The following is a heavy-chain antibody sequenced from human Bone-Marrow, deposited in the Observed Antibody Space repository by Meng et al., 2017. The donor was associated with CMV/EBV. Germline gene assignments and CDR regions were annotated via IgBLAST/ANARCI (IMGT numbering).Heavy chain of an antibody. CDR1: GFTFSNAW. CDR2: IKSKTDGGTT. V-gene: IGHV3-15*01. D-gene: IGHD3-9*01. Sequence: GESLKISCAASGFTFSNAWMSWVRQAPGKGLEWVGRIKSKTDGGTTDYAAPVKGRFTISRDDSENTLYLQMSSLKTEDTGVYYCVKGRNDMGYWGQGTPVTVSS. CDR3: VKGRNDMGY. J-gene: IGHJ4*02.